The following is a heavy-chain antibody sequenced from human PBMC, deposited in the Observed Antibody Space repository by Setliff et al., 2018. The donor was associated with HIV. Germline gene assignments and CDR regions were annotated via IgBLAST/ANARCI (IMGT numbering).Heavy chain of an antibody. D-gene: IGHD3-3*01. CDR3: ARASPDFEATFFDY. Sequence: SETLSLTCAVSGGSFSDNYWNWIRQPPGKGLEWIGEINHSGSTKYNPSLKSRVSMSMDASKNHFSLRLSSVTAADTAVYYCARASPDFEATFFDYWGRGTLVTVSS. CDR2: INHSGST. CDR1: GGSFSDNY. V-gene: IGHV4-34*10. J-gene: IGHJ4*02.